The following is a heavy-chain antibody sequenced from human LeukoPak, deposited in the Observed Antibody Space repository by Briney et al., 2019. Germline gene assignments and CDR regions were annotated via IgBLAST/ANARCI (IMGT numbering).Heavy chain of an antibody. D-gene: IGHD3-10*01. CDR1: GYTFTKYD. V-gene: IGHV1-18*01. CDR3: ARDGWFGDLDAFDI. J-gene: IGHJ3*02. CDR2: ISTYNGNT. Sequence: ASVKVSCKASGYTFTKYDISWVRQAPGQGLEWMGWISTYNGNTNHAQKLQGRVTMTTDTSTRTAYMELRSLRSDDTAVYYCARDGWFGDLDAFDIWGQGTMVIVSS.